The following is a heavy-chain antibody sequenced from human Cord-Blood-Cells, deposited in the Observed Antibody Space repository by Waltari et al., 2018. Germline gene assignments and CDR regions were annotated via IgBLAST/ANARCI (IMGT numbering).Heavy chain of an antibody. CDR2: SHPNSGGT. V-gene: IGHV1-2*02. D-gene: IGHD6-13*01. J-gene: IGHJ4*02. CDR3: AGVGSSWYYFDY. Sequence: QVQLVQSGAEVKKPGASVKVSCKASGYTFTGYYMHLVRQAPGQGLEWMGWSHPNSGGTSYAQKFQGRVAMTRDTAISTAYRELSRLRSDDTAVYYGAGVGSSWYYFDYWGQGTLVTVSS. CDR1: GYTFTGYY.